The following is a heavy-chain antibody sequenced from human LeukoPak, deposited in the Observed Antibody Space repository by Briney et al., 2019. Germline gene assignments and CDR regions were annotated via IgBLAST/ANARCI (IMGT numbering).Heavy chain of an antibody. Sequence: GRSLRLSCAASGFTFGTYGMHWVRQAPGKGLEGVAVISYDGSNKYYADSVKGRFTISRDNSKNTLYLQMNSLRAEDTAVYYCAKTAWELGYCSSTSCYHFDYWGQGTLVTVSS. V-gene: IGHV3-30*18. CDR3: AKTAWELGYCSSTSCYHFDY. D-gene: IGHD2-2*01. J-gene: IGHJ4*02. CDR1: GFTFGTYG. CDR2: ISYDGSNK.